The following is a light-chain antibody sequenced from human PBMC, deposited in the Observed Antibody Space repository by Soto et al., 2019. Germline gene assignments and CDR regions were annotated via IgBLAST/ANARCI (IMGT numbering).Light chain of an antibody. CDR1: SSNIGGNT. J-gene: IGLJ3*02. CDR3: AAWDDSLNGWV. CDR2: GNT. Sequence: QAVVTQPPSASGTPGQRVTISCSGSSSNIGGNTVDWYQQLPGTAPKLLIYGNTQRPSGVPDRFSGSKSGTSASLAISGLQSEDEADYYCAAWDDSLNGWVFGGGTKLTVL. V-gene: IGLV1-44*01.